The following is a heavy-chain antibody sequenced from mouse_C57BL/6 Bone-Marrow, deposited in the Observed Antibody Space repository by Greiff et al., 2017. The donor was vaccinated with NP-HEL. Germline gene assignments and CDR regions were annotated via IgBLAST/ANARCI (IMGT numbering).Heavy chain of an antibody. CDR1: GYTFTDYY. V-gene: IGHV1-26*01. CDR2: INPNNGGT. Sequence: EVMLQQSGPELVKPGASVKISCKASGYTFTDYYMNWVKQSHGKSLEWIGDINPNNGGTSYNQKFKGKATLTVDKSSSTAYMELRSLTSEDSAVYYCARGGYYYGSRDYWGQGTTLTVSS. D-gene: IGHD1-1*01. CDR3: ARGGYYYGSRDY. J-gene: IGHJ2*01.